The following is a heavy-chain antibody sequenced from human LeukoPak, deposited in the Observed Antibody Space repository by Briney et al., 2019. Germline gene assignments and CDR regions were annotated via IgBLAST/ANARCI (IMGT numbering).Heavy chain of an antibody. CDR1: GFTFSSYG. CDR2: ISDDGNRK. CDR3: AKWSGDSGDYRIVY. V-gene: IGHV3-30*18. Sequence: GGSLRLSCAASGFTFSSYGMHWVRQAPGKGLEWVAGISDDGNRKYYADSVQGRFTISRDDSKSTVSLQMNSLRAEDTAVYYCAKWSGDSGDYRIVYWGQGTLVTVSS. J-gene: IGHJ4*02. D-gene: IGHD4-17*01.